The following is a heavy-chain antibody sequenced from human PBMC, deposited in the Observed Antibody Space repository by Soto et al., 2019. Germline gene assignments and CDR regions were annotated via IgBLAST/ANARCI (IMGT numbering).Heavy chain of an antibody. V-gene: IGHV4-59*01. J-gene: IGHJ4*02. CDR1: GGSISSYY. D-gene: IGHD2-2*01. CDR2: IYYSGST. CDR3: ARMSCSSTSCPFDY. Sequence: SETLSLTCTVSGGSISSYYWSWIRQPPGKGLEWIGYIYYSGSTNYNPSLKSRVTISVDTSKNQFSLKLSSVTAADTAVYYCARMSCSSTSCPFDYWSQGTLVTVSS.